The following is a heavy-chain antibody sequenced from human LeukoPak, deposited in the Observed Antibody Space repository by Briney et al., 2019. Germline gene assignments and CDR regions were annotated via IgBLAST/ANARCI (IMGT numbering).Heavy chain of an antibody. CDR1: EFTFSTYN. CDR2: ISYDGSNI. D-gene: IGHD3-22*01. V-gene: IGHV3-30*03. Sequence: GGSLRLSCAASEFTFSTYNMNWVRQAPGKGLEWVAVISYDGSNIYYADSVKGRFTISRDNSKNTLYLQVNSLRAEDTAVYYCARDYSSGYYRTFDYWGQGTLVTVSS. J-gene: IGHJ4*02. CDR3: ARDYSSGYYRTFDY.